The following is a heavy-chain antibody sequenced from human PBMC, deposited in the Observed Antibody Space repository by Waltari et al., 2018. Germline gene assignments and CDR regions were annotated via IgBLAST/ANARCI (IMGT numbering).Heavy chain of an antibody. D-gene: IGHD3-22*01. V-gene: IGHV3-21*01. CDR3: ARVRDSSGYHWYY. CDR2: ISSSSSYI. CDR1: GFTFSSYS. J-gene: IGHJ4*02. Sequence: EVQLVESGGGLVKPGGSLRLSCAASGFTFSSYSMTWVRQAPGKGLECVSSISSSSSYIYYADSVKGRFTISRDNAKNSLYLQMNSLRAEDTAVYYCARVRDSSGYHWYYWGQGTLVTVSS.